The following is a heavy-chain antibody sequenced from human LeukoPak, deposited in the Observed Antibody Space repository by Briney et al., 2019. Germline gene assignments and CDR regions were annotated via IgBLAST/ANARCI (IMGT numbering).Heavy chain of an antibody. D-gene: IGHD2-15*01. CDR2: IYYSGST. CDR1: GGSISSSSYY. CDR3: ARTLGYCSGGNCCRWFDP. Sequence: PSETLSLTCTVSGGSISSSSYYWGWIRQPPGKGLEWIGSIYYSGSTYYNPSLKSRVTISVDTSKNQFSLKLSSVTAADTAVYYCARTLGYCSGGNCCRWFDPWGQGTLVTVSS. J-gene: IGHJ5*02. V-gene: IGHV4-39*01.